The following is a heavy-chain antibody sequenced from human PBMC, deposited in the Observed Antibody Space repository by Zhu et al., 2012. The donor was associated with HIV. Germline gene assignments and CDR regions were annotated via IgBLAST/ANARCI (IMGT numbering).Heavy chain of an antibody. Sequence: QVQLQQWGAGLLKPSETLSLTCAVYGGSFSGYYWGWIRQPPGKGLEWIGEINRSGDTNYNPSLKSRVTISVDTSKNQFSLKLNSVTAADTAVYYCARGYGSGSYYYYWGQGTLVTVSS. V-gene: IGHV4-34*01. CDR1: GGSFSGYY. CDR3: ARGYGSGSYYYY. CDR2: INRSGDT. D-gene: IGHD3-10*01. J-gene: IGHJ4*02.